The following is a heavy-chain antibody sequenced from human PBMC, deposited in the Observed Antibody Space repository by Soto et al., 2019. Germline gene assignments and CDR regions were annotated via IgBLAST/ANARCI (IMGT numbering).Heavy chain of an antibody. V-gene: IGHV1-3*01. CDR3: ARDSSGAVADNYGMDV. D-gene: IGHD6-19*01. CDR2: INAGNGNT. Sequence: ASVKVSCKASGYTFTSYAMHWVRQAPGQRLEWMGWINAGNGNTKYSQKFQGRVTITRDTSASTAYMELRSLRSDDTAVYYCARDSSGAVADNYGMDVWGQGTTVTVSS. J-gene: IGHJ6*02. CDR1: GYTFTSYA.